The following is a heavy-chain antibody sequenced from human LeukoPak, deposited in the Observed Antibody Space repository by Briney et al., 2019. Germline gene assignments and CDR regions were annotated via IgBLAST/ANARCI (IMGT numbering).Heavy chain of an antibody. CDR1: GGSISSYY. CDR2: IYYSGST. CDR3: ASLIAAAGLY. Sequence: SETLSLTCTVSGGSISSYYWGWIRQPPGKGLEWIGSIYYSGSTYYNPSLKSRVTISVDTSKNQFSLKLSSVTAADTAVYYCASLIAAAGLYWGQGTLVTVSS. D-gene: IGHD6-13*01. J-gene: IGHJ4*02. V-gene: IGHV4-39*01.